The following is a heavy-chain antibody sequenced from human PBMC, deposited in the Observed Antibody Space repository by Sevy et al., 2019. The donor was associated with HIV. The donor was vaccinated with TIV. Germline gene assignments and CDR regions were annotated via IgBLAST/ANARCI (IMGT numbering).Heavy chain of an antibody. J-gene: IGHJ4*02. Sequence: SGPTLVNPAQTLTLTCSFSGFSLNTSGVGVGWIRLPPGKALEWLALIFWDDEKRYSPPLKNRLTITKDTSKNQVVLTLTNMDPVDTAKYYCARFLKGDYTNYFDSCDQGSLVTVSS. CDR1: GFSLNTSGVG. V-gene: IGHV2-5*02. CDR2: IFWDDEK. D-gene: IGHD4-4*01. CDR3: ARFLKGDYTNYFDS.